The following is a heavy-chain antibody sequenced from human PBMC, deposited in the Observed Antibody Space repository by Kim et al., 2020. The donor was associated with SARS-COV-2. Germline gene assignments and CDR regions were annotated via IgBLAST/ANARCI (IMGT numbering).Heavy chain of an antibody. D-gene: IGHD5-18*01. J-gene: IGHJ4*02. V-gene: IGHV3-7*03. CDR3: ARVGGYSYGSYFDY. Sequence: VDSVKGPFTISRDNDKNSLYLQMNSLRAEDTAVYYCARVGGYSYGSYFDYWGQGTLVTVSS.